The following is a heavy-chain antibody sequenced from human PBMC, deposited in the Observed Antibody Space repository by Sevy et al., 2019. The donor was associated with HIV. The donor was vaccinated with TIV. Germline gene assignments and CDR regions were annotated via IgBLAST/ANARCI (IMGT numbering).Heavy chain of an antibody. CDR3: AHILFPYGSGTYDY. CDR1: GFSLSTSAVG. Sequence: SGPTLVNPTQTLTLTCTFSGFSLSTSAVGVGWLRQPPGKALEWLALIYWNDDKRYSPSLKSRLAITTDTSKNQVVLTMTNMDPVGTATYFCAHILFPYGSGTYDYWGQGTLVTVSS. CDR2: IYWNDDK. D-gene: IGHD3-10*01. J-gene: IGHJ4*02. V-gene: IGHV2-5*01.